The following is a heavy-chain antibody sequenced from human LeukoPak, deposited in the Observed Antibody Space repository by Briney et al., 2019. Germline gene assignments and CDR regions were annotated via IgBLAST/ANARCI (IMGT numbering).Heavy chain of an antibody. CDR1: GGSISSGGYS. J-gene: IGHJ4*02. CDR2: IYHSGST. V-gene: IGHV4-30-2*01. D-gene: IGHD3-22*01. Sequence: SETLSLTCAVSGGSISSGGYSWSWIRQPPGKGLEWIGYIYHSGSTYYNPSLKSRVTISVDRSKNQFSLKLSSVTAADTAVYCCARGGDDSSGYYPYYFDYWGQGTLVTVSS. CDR3: ARGGDDSSGYYPYYFDY.